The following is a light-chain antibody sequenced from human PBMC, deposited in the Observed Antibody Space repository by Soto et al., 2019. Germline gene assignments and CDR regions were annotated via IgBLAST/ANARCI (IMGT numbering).Light chain of an antibody. J-gene: IGKJ5*01. CDR2: DAS. Sequence: EIVLTQSPATLSLSPGERATLSCRASQSVSSYLAWYQQKLGQAPRLLIYDASNRATGIPARFSGSGSGTDFTLTISSLEPEDFAVYYCQQRSNWLSITFGQGTRLEIK. CDR1: QSVSSY. V-gene: IGKV3-11*01. CDR3: QQRSNWLSIT.